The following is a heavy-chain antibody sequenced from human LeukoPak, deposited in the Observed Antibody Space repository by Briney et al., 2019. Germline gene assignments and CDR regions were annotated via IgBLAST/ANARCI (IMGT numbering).Heavy chain of an antibody. CDR1: GGSFGNYA. V-gene: IGHV1-69*05. J-gene: IGHJ6*03. Sequence: GASVKVSCKASGGSFGNYAISWVRQAPGHGLEWIGGIIPIYGTRNYAQKFQGRVAINTDESKSSVYMDLSSLRSEDTAIYYCARGRRPTDISIFLTPYYYHLDAWGRGTTVTVS. CDR2: IIPIYGTR. CDR3: ARGRRPTDISIFLTPYYYHLDA. D-gene: IGHD2/OR15-2a*01.